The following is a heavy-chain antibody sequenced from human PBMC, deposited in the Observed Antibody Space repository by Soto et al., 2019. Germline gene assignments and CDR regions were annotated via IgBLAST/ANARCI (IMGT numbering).Heavy chain of an antibody. CDR1: GFTFSSYA. CDR2: ISYDGSDK. Sequence: SLRLSCAASGFTFSSYAMSWVRQAPGKGLEWVALISYDGSDKDYADSVKGRFTISRDNSRNTLFLQMNSLRAEDTAVYYCARDYYKYYDSSGYYRSPAYWGQGTLVTVSS. CDR3: ARDYYKYYDSSGYYRSPAY. V-gene: IGHV3-30-3*01. J-gene: IGHJ4*02. D-gene: IGHD3-22*01.